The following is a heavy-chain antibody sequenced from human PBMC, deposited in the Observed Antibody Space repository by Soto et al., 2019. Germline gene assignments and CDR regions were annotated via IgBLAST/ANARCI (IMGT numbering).Heavy chain of an antibody. Sequence: QVKLVQSGAEVKKPGASVKVSCKASGYTFTSYGISWVRQAPGQGLEWMGWISAYNGNTNYAQKLQGRVTMTTDTSTSTAYMELRSLRSDDTAVYYCARANYYDSSGLNAFDIWGQGTMVTVSS. J-gene: IGHJ3*02. CDR1: GYTFTSYG. CDR2: ISAYNGNT. D-gene: IGHD3-22*01. CDR3: ARANYYDSSGLNAFDI. V-gene: IGHV1-18*01.